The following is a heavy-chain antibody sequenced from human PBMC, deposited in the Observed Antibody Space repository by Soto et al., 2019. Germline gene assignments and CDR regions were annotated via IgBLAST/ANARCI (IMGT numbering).Heavy chain of an antibody. CDR1: GFTFSSYA. J-gene: IGHJ4*02. CDR3: AKDGGPGYSSSWSFDY. V-gene: IGHV3-23*01. CDR2: ISGSGGST. D-gene: IGHD6-13*01. Sequence: GSLRLSCAASGFTFSSYAMSWVRQAPGKGLEWVSAISGSGGSTYYADSVKGRFTISRDNSKNTLYLQMNSLRAEDTAVYYCAKDGGPGYSSSWSFDYWGQGTLVTVSS.